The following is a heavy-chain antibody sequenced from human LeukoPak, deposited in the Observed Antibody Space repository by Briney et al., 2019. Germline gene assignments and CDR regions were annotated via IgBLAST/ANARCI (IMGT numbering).Heavy chain of an antibody. V-gene: IGHV4-59*01. CDR1: GGSISSYY. CDR3: ARDIAVAGIGWFDP. Sequence: PSETLSLTCTVSGGSISSYYWSWIRQPPGKGLEWIGYIYYSGSTNYNPSPKSRVTISVDTSKNQFSLKLSSVTAADTAVYYCARDIAVAGIGWFDPWGQGTLVTVSS. J-gene: IGHJ5*02. D-gene: IGHD6-19*01. CDR2: IYYSGST.